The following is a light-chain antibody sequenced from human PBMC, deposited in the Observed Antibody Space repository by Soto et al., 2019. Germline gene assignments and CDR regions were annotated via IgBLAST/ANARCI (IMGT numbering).Light chain of an antibody. J-gene: IGKJ5*01. CDR1: QSVSSNY. V-gene: IGKV3-11*01. CDR3: QQRSSWPPT. Sequence: EIVLTQSPATLSLSPGERATLSCRASQSVSSNYLAWYQQKPGQAPRLLIYDASNRATGVPARFSGSGSGTDFTLTISSLEPEDFAVYYCQQRSSWPPTFGQGTRLEIK. CDR2: DAS.